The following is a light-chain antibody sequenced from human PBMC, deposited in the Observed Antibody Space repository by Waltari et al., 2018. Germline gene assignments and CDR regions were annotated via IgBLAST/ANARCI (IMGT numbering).Light chain of an antibody. J-gene: IGKJ2*01. CDR3: QQYNNWPPGDT. CDR2: GAS. CDR1: QSVSSN. Sequence: EIVMTQSPATLSVSPGERATLSCRASQSVSSNLAWYQQKPGQAPRLLIYGASPRATGIPARFSGSGSGTEFTLTISSLQSEDFAVYYCQQYNNWPPGDTFGQGTKLEIK. V-gene: IGKV3-15*01.